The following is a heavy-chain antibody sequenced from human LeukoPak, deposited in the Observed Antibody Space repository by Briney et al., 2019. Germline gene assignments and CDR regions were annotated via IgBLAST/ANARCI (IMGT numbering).Heavy chain of an antibody. CDR3: ARESHCSSTSCYSSWFDP. J-gene: IGHJ5*02. D-gene: IGHD2-2*01. CDR2: INAGNGNT. V-gene: IGHV1-3*01. CDR1: GYTFTSYA. Sequence: ASVKVSCKASGYTFTSYAMHWVRQAPGQRLEWMGWINAGNGNTKYSQKFQGRVTITRDTSASTAYMELSSLRSEDTAVYYCARESHCSSTSCYSSWFDPWGQGTLVTVSS.